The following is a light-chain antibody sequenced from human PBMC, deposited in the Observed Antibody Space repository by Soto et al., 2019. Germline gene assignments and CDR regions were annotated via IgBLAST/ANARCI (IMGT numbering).Light chain of an antibody. CDR1: QSVSSS. Sequence: EIVLTQSPATLSLSPGERATLSCRASQSVSSSLAWYQQKPGQAPGLLIYDTSKRATGIPARFSGSGSGTEFTLTISGLEPEDFAVYYCQQRSDWPRTFGQGTKLEVK. CDR2: DTS. J-gene: IGKJ2*01. V-gene: IGKV3-11*01. CDR3: QQRSDWPRT.